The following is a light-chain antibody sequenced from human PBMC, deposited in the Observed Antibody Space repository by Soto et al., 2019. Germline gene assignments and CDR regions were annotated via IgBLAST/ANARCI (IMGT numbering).Light chain of an antibody. Sequence: EIVLTQSPGTLSLSPGERATLSCRASQSVSSSYLAWYQQKPGQAPRLLIYGASSRATGIPDRFSGSGSGTDSTISVRTLEPEAFSVYYDQQYGISLTFGGGTMVELK. J-gene: IGKJ4*01. CDR3: QQYGISLT. CDR2: GAS. CDR1: QSVSSSY. V-gene: IGKV3-20*01.